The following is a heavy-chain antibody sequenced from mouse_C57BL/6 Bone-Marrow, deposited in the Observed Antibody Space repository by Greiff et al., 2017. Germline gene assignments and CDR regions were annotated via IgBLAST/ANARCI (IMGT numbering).Heavy chain of an antibody. Sequence: VQLQQPGAELVKPGASVKLSCKASGYTFTSYWMHWVKQRPGQGLEWIGRIHPNSGSTNYNEKFKSKATLTVDKSSSTAYMQLSSLTSEDSAVYYCARGYGSIYYYAMDYWGQGTSVTVSS. V-gene: IGHV1-64*01. CDR2: IHPNSGST. CDR3: ARGYGSIYYYAMDY. J-gene: IGHJ4*01. CDR1: GYTFTSYW. D-gene: IGHD1-1*01.